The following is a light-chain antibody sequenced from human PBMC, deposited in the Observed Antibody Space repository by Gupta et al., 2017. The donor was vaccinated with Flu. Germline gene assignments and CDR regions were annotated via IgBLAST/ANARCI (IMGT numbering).Light chain of an antibody. J-gene: IGLJ1*01. CDR2: DTA. Sequence: QAVVTQEPSVTVAPGGTVTLTCGSSSEDVTSDHHTYWFQQKPGQAPRTLIYDTANRLSWAPARFSGSLLGGKAVLTISDARTDDEADYYCLLSYTGVRPVFGPGTTVYVL. CDR1: SEDVTSDHH. V-gene: IGLV7-46*01. CDR3: LLSYTGVRPV.